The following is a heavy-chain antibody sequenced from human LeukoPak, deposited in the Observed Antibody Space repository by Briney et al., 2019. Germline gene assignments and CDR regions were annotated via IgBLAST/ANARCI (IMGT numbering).Heavy chain of an antibody. J-gene: IGHJ3*02. CDR2: IWYDGSNK. CDR3: AKDLVRMRGYYDSSLGAFDI. Sequence: PGGSLRLSCAASGFTFSSYGMHWVRQAPGKGLEWVAVIWYDGSNKYYADSVKGRFTISRDNSKNTLYLQMSSLRAEDTAVYYCAKDLVRMRGYYDSSLGAFDIWGQGTMVTVSS. D-gene: IGHD3-22*01. V-gene: IGHV3-33*06. CDR1: GFTFSSYG.